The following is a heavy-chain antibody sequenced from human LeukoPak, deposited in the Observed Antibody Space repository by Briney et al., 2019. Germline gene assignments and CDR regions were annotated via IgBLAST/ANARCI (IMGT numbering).Heavy chain of an antibody. D-gene: IGHD5-24*01. CDR2: INPNSGGT. CDR3: ARDGSPRDGYYFQFDY. Sequence: ASVKVSCKASGYTFTSYGISWVRQAPGQGLKWMGWINPNSGGTNYAQKFQGRVTMTRDTSISTAYMELSRLRSDDTAVYYCARDGSPRDGYYFQFDYWGQGTLVTVSS. CDR1: GYTFTSYG. V-gene: IGHV1-2*02. J-gene: IGHJ4*02.